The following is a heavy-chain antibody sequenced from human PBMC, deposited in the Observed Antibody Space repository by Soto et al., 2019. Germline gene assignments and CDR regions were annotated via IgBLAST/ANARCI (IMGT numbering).Heavy chain of an antibody. V-gene: IGHV3-21*01. CDR2: ISGGSSYM. J-gene: IGHJ4*02. D-gene: IGHD6-19*01. CDR1: GFTFSTYT. Sequence: XGSLRLSCASSGFTFSTYTLNWVRQAPGKWLEWVSSISGGSSYMYYADSVKGRFTISRDNAKNSLFLQLHSLRAEDTAVYYCARVGVAVDGTYFEYWGQGTLVIVSS. CDR3: ARVGVAVDGTYFEY.